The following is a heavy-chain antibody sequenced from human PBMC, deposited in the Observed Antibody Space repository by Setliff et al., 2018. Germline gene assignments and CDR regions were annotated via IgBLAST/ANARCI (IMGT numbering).Heavy chain of an antibody. D-gene: IGHD6-19*01. J-gene: IGHJ5*02. V-gene: IGHV4-30-4*08. CDR2: IYFSGST. CDR3: AREVAGTYHYFDP. Sequence: SETLSLTCTVSGGSISSSYYWSWIRQPPGKGLEWIGYIYFSGSTYYNPSLKSRVTLSLDTSKNQFSLKLNSVTAADTALYFCAREVAGTYHYFDPWGQGTLVTVSS. CDR1: GGSISSSYY.